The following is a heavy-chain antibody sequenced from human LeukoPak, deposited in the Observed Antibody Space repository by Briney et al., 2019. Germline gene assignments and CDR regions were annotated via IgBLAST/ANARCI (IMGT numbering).Heavy chain of an antibody. V-gene: IGHV4-39*01. Sequence: SETLSLTCTVSDDSMSTNSYYWTWIRQPPGKGLAWVASLHYSGTPYYSPSLSSRISILVDTSKRQFSLQVRSVTASDTAMYYCSRGDDSYKQGNFWGQGTLVTVSS. J-gene: IGHJ4*02. CDR2: LHYSGTP. CDR1: DDSMSTNSYY. D-gene: IGHD5-24*01. CDR3: SRGDDSYKQGNF.